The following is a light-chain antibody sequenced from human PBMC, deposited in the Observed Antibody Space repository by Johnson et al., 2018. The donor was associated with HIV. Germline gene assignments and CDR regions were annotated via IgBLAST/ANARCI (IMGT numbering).Light chain of an antibody. Sequence: QSVLTQPPSLSAAPGQRVTISCSGSSSNIGNNYVSWYQQFPGTAPKLLIYDNNKRPSGIPDRFSGSKSGTSATLGITGLQTGDEADYYCGTWDSSLSAVFGTGTKVTVL. CDR3: GTWDSSLSAV. CDR2: DNN. V-gene: IGLV1-51*01. CDR1: SSNIGNNY. J-gene: IGLJ1*01.